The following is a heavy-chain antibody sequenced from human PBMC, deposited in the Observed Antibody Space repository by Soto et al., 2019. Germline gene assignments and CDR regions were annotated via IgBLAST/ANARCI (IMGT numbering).Heavy chain of an antibody. CDR1: GYTFTSYG. CDR3: AGSGAYCTSITCLFDSF. J-gene: IGHJ4*02. CDR2: ISAYNGDT. D-gene: IGHD2-8*01. V-gene: IGHV1-18*01. Sequence: QAQLVQSGGEVKKPGASVKVSCRASGYTFTSYGYAWVRQAPGQGLEWMGWISAYNGDTNYAQKYQDRVSLTTDTSTTTAHMELTNLGSDDTAVYYCAGSGAYCTSITCLFDSFWGLGTLVTVSS.